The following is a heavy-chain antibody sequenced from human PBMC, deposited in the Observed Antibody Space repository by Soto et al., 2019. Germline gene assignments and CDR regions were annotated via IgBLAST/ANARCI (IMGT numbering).Heavy chain of an antibody. CDR3: ARISSREDLYYYDSSGYLLDY. CDR1: GFSLSNARMG. Sequence: QVTLKESGPVLVKPTETLTLTCTVSGFSLSNARMGVSWIRQPPGKALEWLAHIFSNDEKSYSTSLKSRLTISKDTSKSQVVLTMTNMDPVDTATYYCARISSREDLYYYDSSGYLLDYWGQGTLVTVSS. V-gene: IGHV2-26*01. CDR2: IFSNDEK. D-gene: IGHD3-22*01. J-gene: IGHJ4*02.